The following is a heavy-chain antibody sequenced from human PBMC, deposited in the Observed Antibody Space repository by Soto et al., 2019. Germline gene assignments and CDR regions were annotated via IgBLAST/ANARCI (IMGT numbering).Heavy chain of an antibody. CDR3: ARSQGGSSSLDIYYYYYYGMDV. CDR2: IIPIFGTA. Sequence: QVQLVQSGAEVKKPGSSVKVSCKAPGGTFSSYAISWVXQAPGQGLEWMGGIIPIFGTAKYAQKFQGRVTITADESTSTGYMELXSLXSEDTAVYYCARSQGGSSSLDIYYYYYYGMDVWGQGTTVTVSS. J-gene: IGHJ6*02. V-gene: IGHV1-69*01. D-gene: IGHD2-15*01. CDR1: GGTFSSYA.